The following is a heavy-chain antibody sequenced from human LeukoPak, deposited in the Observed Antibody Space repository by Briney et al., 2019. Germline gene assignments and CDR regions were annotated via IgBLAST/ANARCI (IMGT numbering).Heavy chain of an antibody. CDR1: GGSISSSNW. Sequence: PSETLSLTCAVSGGSISSSNWWSWIRQPPGKGLEWIGEIYHSGSTNYNPSLKSRVTISVDTSKNQFSLKLSSVTAADTAVYYCARAGRFNDAFDIWGQGTMVTVSS. D-gene: IGHD3-16*01. V-gene: IGHV4-4*02. CDR3: ARAGRFNDAFDI. CDR2: IYHSGST. J-gene: IGHJ3*02.